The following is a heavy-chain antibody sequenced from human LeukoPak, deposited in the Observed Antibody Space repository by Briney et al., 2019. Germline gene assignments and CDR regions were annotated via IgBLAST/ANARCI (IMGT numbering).Heavy chain of an antibody. D-gene: IGHD2-2*01. J-gene: IGHJ5*02. Sequence: EASVKVSCKASGGTFSSYAISWVRQAPGQGLEWMGGIIPIVGTANYAQKFQGRVTITADESTSPAYMELSSLRSDPTAVHYCAPASASCYRSTMFCWFAPWGQGTLVTVSS. CDR3: APASASCYRSTMFCWFAP. V-gene: IGHV1-69*13. CDR1: GGTFSSYA. CDR2: IIPIVGTA.